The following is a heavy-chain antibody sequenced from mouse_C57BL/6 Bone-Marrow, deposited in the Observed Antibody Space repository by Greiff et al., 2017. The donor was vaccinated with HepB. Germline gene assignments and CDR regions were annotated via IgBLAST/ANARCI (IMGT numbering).Heavy chain of an antibody. CDR3: ARPPYGSSYFDY. Sequence: EVQGVESGGDLVKPGGSLKLSCAASGFTFSSYGMSWVRQTPDKRLEWVATISSGGSYTYYPDSVKGRFTISRDNAKNTLYLQMSSLKSEDTAMYYCARPPYGSSYFDYWGQGTTLTVSS. V-gene: IGHV5-6*01. D-gene: IGHD1-1*01. CDR1: GFTFSSYG. CDR2: ISSGGSYT. J-gene: IGHJ2*01.